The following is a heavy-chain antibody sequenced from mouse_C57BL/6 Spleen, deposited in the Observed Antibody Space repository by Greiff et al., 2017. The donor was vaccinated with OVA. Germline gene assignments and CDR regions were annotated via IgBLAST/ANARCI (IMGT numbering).Heavy chain of an antibody. J-gene: IGHJ4*01. CDR2: IDPNRGGT. D-gene: IGHD3-2*01. CDR1: GYTFTSYW. Sequence: VQLQQPGAELVKPGASVKLSCKASGYTFTSYWMHWVKQRPGRGLEWIGRIDPNRGGTKYNEKFKSKATLTVDKPSSTAYMQLSSLTSEDSAVDYCARGRQLGAMDYWGQGTSVTVSS. CDR3: ARGRQLGAMDY. V-gene: IGHV1-72*01.